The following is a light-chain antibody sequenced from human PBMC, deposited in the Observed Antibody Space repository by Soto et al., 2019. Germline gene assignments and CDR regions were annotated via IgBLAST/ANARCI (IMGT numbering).Light chain of an antibody. CDR1: SSDVGGYNY. CDR3: SSYTSSSTLGYV. CDR2: DVS. Sequence: QSVLTQPASVSGSPGQSITISCTGTSSDVGGYNYVSWYQQHPGKAPKLMIYDVSNRPSGVSNRFSGSKSGNTASQTISGLQAEDEADYYCSSYTSSSTLGYVFGTGTKVTVL. J-gene: IGLJ1*01. V-gene: IGLV2-14*01.